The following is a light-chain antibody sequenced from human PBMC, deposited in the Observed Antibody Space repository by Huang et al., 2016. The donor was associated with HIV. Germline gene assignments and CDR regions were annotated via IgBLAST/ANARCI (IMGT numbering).Light chain of an antibody. V-gene: IGKV3-15*01. CDR3: QQYNAWRT. CDR2: GAS. J-gene: IGKJ1*01. CDR1: QSVGSN. Sequence: EIVMTQSPATLSVSPGERATLSCRASQSVGSNLAWYQQKPGHAPRLLIFGASTRATGVPARFSGSGSGTEFTLTISTLQSEDFAVYYCQQYNAWRTFGQGTKVEIK.